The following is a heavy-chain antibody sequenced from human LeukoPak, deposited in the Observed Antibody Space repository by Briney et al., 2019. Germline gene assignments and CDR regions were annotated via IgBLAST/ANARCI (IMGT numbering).Heavy chain of an antibody. CDR1: GFSFSSYW. CDR3: ARLGSGSTLDC. CDR2: ISSDGSST. V-gene: IGHV3-74*01. Sequence: GGSLRLSCAASGFSFSSYWMHWVRQAPGKGQVWVSRISSDGSSTIYADSVKGRFTISRDNAKNTLYLQMNSLRAEDTAVYCCARLGSGSTLDCWGQGILVTVSS. J-gene: IGHJ4*02. D-gene: IGHD3-10*01.